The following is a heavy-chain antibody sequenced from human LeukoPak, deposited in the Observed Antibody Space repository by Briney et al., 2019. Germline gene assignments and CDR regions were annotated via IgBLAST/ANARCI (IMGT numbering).Heavy chain of an antibody. J-gene: IGHJ4*02. V-gene: IGHV4-34*01. CDR1: GGSFSGYY. CDR2: INHSGST. CDR3: ARGRFDLYDYVSGSSAT. Sequence: PAETLSLTCAVYGGSFSGYYWSWIRQPPGKGREWLGEINHSGSTNYNPSLKSRVTISVDTSKNKFSLKLSSVTAADTAVYSCARGRFDLYDYVSGSSATWGQGTLVTVSS. D-gene: IGHD3-16*01.